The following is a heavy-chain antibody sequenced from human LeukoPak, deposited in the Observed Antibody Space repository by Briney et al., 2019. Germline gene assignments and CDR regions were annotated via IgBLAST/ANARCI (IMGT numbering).Heavy chain of an antibody. CDR2: INHSGST. J-gene: IGHJ4*02. V-gene: IGHV4-34*01. Sequence: SETLSLTCAVHGGSFSGYYWSWIRQPPGKGRGWIGEINHSGSTNYNPSLKSQVTISVDTSKNQFSLKLSSVTAADTAVYYCARASYYGSGSFGYWGQGTLVTVSS. D-gene: IGHD3-10*01. CDR3: ARASYYGSGSFGY. CDR1: GGSFSGYY.